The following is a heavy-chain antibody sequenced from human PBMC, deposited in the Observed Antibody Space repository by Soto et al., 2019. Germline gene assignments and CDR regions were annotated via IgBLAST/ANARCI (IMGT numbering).Heavy chain of an antibody. Sequence: XGTLKLSCTASGCTFSSYAMSWVRQAPGKGLEWVSTISVSADTTYYTDSVKGRFTISRDNSKNTLFLHMHSLRAEETAVYYCAKGQWEILDWGQGTLVTVSS. J-gene: IGHJ4*02. CDR2: ISVSADTT. CDR1: GCTFSSYA. CDR3: AKGQWEILD. D-gene: IGHD1-26*01. V-gene: IGHV3-23*01.